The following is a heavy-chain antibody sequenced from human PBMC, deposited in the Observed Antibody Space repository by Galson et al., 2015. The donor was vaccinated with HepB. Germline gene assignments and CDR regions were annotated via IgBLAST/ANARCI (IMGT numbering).Heavy chain of an antibody. D-gene: IGHD3-9*01. J-gene: IGHJ3*01. Sequence: SLRLSCAASGFNFNYYAMHWVRQAPGRGLEYISGITNDGAGTNYADFVRGRFTISRDNSRKSLNLQMTSLRPGDTALYYCVKEDILSGFLVGSFHVWGQGTMVTVPS. CDR3: VKEDILSGFLVGSFHV. V-gene: IGHV3-64D*08. CDR2: ITNDGAGT. CDR1: GFNFNYYA.